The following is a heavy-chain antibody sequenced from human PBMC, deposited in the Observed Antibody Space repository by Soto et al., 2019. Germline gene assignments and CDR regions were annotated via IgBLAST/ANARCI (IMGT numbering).Heavy chain of an antibody. D-gene: IGHD2-2*02. CDR3: ARGPAAKPGNWFDP. CDR2: INAGNGNT. J-gene: IGHJ5*02. Sequence: ASVKVSCKASGYTFTSYAMHWVRQAPGQRLEWMGWINAGNGNTKYSQKFQGRVTITRDTSASTAYMELSSLRSEDTAVYYCARGPAAKPGNWFDPWGQGTLVTVSS. CDR1: GYTFTSYA. V-gene: IGHV1-3*01.